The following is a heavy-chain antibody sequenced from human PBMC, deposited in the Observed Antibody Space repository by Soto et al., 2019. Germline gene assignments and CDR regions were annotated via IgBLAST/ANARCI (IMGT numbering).Heavy chain of an antibody. CDR1: GYTFTSYA. Sequence: GASVKVSCTASGYTFTSYARHWVRQAHGQGLEWMGWINPNSGGTNYAQKFQGWVTMTRDTSISTAYMELSRLRSDDTAVYYCARGSLLRFLEWFTPNFDYWGQGTLVTVSS. V-gene: IGHV1-2*04. D-gene: IGHD3-3*01. CDR2: INPNSGGT. CDR3: ARGSLLRFLEWFTPNFDY. J-gene: IGHJ4*02.